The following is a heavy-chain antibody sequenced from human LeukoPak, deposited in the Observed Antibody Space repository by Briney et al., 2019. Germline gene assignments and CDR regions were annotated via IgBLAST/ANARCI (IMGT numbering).Heavy chain of an antibody. CDR2: IFYSGST. J-gene: IGHJ2*01. V-gene: IGHV4-59*08. CDR1: GGSIRRYY. Sequence: SETLSLTCTVSGGSIRRYYWSWIRQSPGKGLEWIGYIFYSGSTNYNPSLMSRVTISVDTSKNQFSLKLSSVTAADTAVYYCARHPTDYYYFDQWGRGTLVTISS. CDR3: ARHPTDYYYFDQ.